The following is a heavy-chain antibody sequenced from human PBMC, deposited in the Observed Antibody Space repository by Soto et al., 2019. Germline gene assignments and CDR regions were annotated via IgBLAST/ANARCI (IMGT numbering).Heavy chain of an antibody. CDR2: IAHSGAT. D-gene: IGHD3-10*01. CDR1: GESLSGYQ. Sequence: QVQLQQWGAGLLKPSETLSLTCAVYGESLSGYQWSWIRQPPGKGLEWIGEIAHSGATYYNPSLRSRVTISVDTSKNQCSLRVKSVTAADTAVYYCARVWFRGGATGSAYWGQGTLVAVSS. V-gene: IGHV4-34*01. CDR3: ARVWFRGGATGSAY. J-gene: IGHJ4*02.